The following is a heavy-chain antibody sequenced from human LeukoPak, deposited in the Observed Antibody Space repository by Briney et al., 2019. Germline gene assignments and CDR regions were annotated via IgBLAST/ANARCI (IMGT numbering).Heavy chain of an antibody. V-gene: IGHV4-59*01. D-gene: IGHD5-12*01. Sequence: SETLSLTCTVSGGSISIYYWNWIRQPPGKGLEWIGYISYSGSTDYNPSLKSRVTISLDTSKNQFSLNLRSVTAADTAVYYCARGFDSKSTYFDYWGQGTLVTVSS. CDR2: ISYSGST. CDR3: ARGFDSKSTYFDY. CDR1: GGSISIYY. J-gene: IGHJ4*02.